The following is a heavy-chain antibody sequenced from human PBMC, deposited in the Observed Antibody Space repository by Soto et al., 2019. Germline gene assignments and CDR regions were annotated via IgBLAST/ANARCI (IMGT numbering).Heavy chain of an antibody. D-gene: IGHD3-22*01. CDR2: ISGYNGNT. CDR3: AREQYYYDSSGNWGTEFDC. V-gene: IGHV1-18*01. CDR1: GYTFNMHG. Sequence: QVQLVQSGPEEKKPGASVKVSCKASGYTFNMHGISWVRQSPGQGLEWMGWISGYNGNTDYAQKLQGRVTLTTDTYMSKAYMELRSLRPDDTAVYYCAREQYYYDSSGNWGTEFDCWGQGTLVTVSS. J-gene: IGHJ4*02.